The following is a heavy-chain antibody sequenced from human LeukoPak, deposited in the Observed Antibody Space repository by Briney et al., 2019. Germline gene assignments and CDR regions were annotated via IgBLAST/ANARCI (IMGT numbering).Heavy chain of an antibody. V-gene: IGHV3-30*18. Sequence: GRSLRLSCAASGFTFSSYGMHWVRQAPGKGLEWVAVIWYGGSNKYYADSVKGRFTISRDNSKNTLYLQMNSLRAEDTAVYYCAKDNGVVPVYYFDYWGQGTLVTVSS. CDR2: IWYGGSNK. CDR3: AKDNGVVPVYYFDY. CDR1: GFTFSSYG. D-gene: IGHD2-2*01. J-gene: IGHJ4*02.